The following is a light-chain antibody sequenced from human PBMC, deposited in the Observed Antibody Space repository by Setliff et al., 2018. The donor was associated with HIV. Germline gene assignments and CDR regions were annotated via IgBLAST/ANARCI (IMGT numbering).Light chain of an antibody. Sequence: QSALTQPASVSGSPGQSITISCSGSSSDVGSYNFDSWYQQHPGKAPQVIIYDVTKRPSGVSDRFSGSKSGNTASLTISGLQTEDEADYCCSYTSSLTYVFGTGTKVTVL. CDR3: CSYTSSLTYV. J-gene: IGLJ1*01. CDR2: DVT. CDR1: SSDVGSYNF. V-gene: IGLV2-14*03.